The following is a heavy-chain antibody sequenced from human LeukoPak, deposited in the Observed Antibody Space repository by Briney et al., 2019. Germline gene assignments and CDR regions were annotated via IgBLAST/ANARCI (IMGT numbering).Heavy chain of an antibody. CDR1: GGSISTSNYY. D-gene: IGHD6-13*01. CDR3: AKSNGYGLADI. V-gene: IGHV4-39*07. J-gene: IGHJ3*02. CDR2: IFYSGST. Sequence: SETLSLTCTVSGGSISTSNYYWGWIRQPPGKGLEWIGNIFYSGSTYYSPSLKGRVTISLDTSRNQFSLKLNSVTAADTAVYYCAKSNGYGLADIWGQGTMVTVSS.